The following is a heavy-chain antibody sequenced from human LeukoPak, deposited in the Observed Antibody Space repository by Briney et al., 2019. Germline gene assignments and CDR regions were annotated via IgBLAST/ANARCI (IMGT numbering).Heavy chain of an antibody. CDR2: ISYDGSNK. V-gene: IGHV3-30-3*01. D-gene: IGHD6-13*01. CDR1: GFTFSSYA. J-gene: IGHJ4*02. CDR3: ARDFDSLKYSSSWSNFDY. Sequence: GGSLRLSCAASGFTFSSYAMHWVRQAPGKGLEWVAVISYDGSNKYYADSVKGRFTISRDNSKNTLYLQKNSLRAEDTAVYYCARDFDSLKYSSSWSNFDYWGQGTLVTVSS.